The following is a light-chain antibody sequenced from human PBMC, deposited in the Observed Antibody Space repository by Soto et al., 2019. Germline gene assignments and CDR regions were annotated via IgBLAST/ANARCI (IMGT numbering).Light chain of an antibody. CDR3: QQHGTSLFT. Sequence: EIVLTQSTGTLSLSPGERATLSCRASQSVSSSYLAWDQQEPGQAPRVLIYGASSRAPGIPDRFSGSGSGTAFTLTISRLEPEDCAVYYGQQHGTSLFTLGPGTNVDIK. J-gene: IGKJ3*01. CDR2: GAS. V-gene: IGKV3-20*01. CDR1: QSVSSSY.